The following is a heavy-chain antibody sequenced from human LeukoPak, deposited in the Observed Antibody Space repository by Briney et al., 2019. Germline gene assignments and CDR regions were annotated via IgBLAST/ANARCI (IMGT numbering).Heavy chain of an antibody. CDR2: IGNSDET. Sequence: GGSLRLSCVASGFTFSRYVMMWVRQAPGKGLEWVSTIGNSDETHYADSVKGRFTISRDNSKNTLYLQMNSLRAEDTAVYYCARPDCSGGSCYPPFDYWGQGTLVTVSS. J-gene: IGHJ4*02. D-gene: IGHD2-15*01. CDR1: GFTFSRYV. V-gene: IGHV3-23*05. CDR3: ARPDCSGGSCYPPFDY.